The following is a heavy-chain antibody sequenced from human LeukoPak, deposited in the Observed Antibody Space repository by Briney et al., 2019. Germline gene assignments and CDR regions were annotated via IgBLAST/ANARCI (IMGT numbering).Heavy chain of an antibody. CDR3: TTDWGLFPSLGY. D-gene: IGHD3-10*01. Sequence: PGGSLRLSCAASGFTFSNAWMSWVRQAPGKGLEWVGRIKSKTDGGTTDYAAPVKGRFTISGDDSKNTLYLQMNSLKTEDTAVYYCTTDWGLFPSLGYWGQGTLVTVSS. J-gene: IGHJ4*02. CDR2: IKSKTDGGTT. V-gene: IGHV3-15*01. CDR1: GFTFSNAW.